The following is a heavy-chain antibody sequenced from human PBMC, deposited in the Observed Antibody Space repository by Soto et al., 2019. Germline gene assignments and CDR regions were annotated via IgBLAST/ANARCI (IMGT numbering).Heavy chain of an antibody. Sequence: VQLVQSGAEVKKPGSSVKVSCKASGGTFSSYAISWVRQAPGQGLEWMGGIIPIFGTANYAQKFQGRVTITADESTSTAYMELSSLRSEDTAVYYCARDGYAAAGSPALSEDYYYGMDVWGQGTTVTVSS. CDR2: IIPIFGTA. J-gene: IGHJ6*02. D-gene: IGHD6-13*01. CDR1: GGTFSSYA. CDR3: ARDGYAAAGSPALSEDYYYGMDV. V-gene: IGHV1-69*01.